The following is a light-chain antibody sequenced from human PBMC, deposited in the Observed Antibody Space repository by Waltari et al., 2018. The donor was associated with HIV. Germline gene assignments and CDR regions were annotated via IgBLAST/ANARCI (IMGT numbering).Light chain of an antibody. CDR3: QEFDDDSWS. J-gene: IGKJ1*01. CDR2: GTS. V-gene: IGKV3-20*01. CDR1: RSVGSTY. Sequence: VFTQSPGTLSLAPGERATLSCRASRSVGSTYLGWYQQKSGQPPRLLVYGTSNRVAGIPDRFSGSGSGTDFTLTISRLEPEDSAVYYCQEFDDDSWSFGHGTKVEIK.